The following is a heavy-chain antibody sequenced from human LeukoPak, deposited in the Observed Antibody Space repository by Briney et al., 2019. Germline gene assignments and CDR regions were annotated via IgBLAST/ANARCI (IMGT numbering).Heavy chain of an antibody. CDR1: GGSVSSGSYY. D-gene: IGHD3-22*01. CDR3: AREMDDSSGYYYVAWFDP. CDR2: IYYSGST. J-gene: IGHJ5*02. Sequence: SETLSLTCTVSGGSVSSGSYYWRWIRQPPGKGLEWIGYIYYSGSTNYNPSLKSRVTISVDTSKNQFSLKLSSVTAADTAVYYCAREMDDSSGYYYVAWFDPWGQGTLVTVSS. V-gene: IGHV4-61*01.